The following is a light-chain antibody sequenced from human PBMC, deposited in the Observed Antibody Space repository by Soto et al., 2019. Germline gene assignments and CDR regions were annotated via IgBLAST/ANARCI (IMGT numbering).Light chain of an antibody. CDR3: AACDDSLNGVV. CDR1: SSNIGNGA. J-gene: IGLJ2*01. CDR2: YDD. V-gene: IGLV1-36*01. Sequence: QSVLTQPPSVSEAPRQRVTISCSGSSSNIGNGAVNWYQQLPGKAPKLLIYYDDLLPSGVSDRFSGSKSGTSASLAISGLQSEDEADYYCAACDDSLNGVVFGGGTKLTVL.